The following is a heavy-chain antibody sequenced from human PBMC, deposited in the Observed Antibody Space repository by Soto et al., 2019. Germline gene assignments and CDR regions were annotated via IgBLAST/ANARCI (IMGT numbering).Heavy chain of an antibody. V-gene: IGHV3-33*01. CDR2: IWYDGSNK. CDR1: GFTFSSYG. J-gene: IGHJ6*03. Sequence: PGGSLRLSCAASGFTFSSYGMHWVRQAPGKGLEWVAVIWYDGSNKYYADSVKGRFTISRDNSKNTLYLQMNSLRAEDTAVYYCAREGYDFWSGYYIYYYYYMDVWGKGTTVTVSS. CDR3: AREGYDFWSGYYIYYYYYMDV. D-gene: IGHD3-3*01.